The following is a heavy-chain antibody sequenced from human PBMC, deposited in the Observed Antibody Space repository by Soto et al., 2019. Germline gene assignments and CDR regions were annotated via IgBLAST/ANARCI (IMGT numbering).Heavy chain of an antibody. CDR3: ARQYSSSSSYYYYGMDV. V-gene: IGHV5-10-1*01. CDR1: GYSFTSYW. J-gene: IGHJ6*02. D-gene: IGHD6-6*01. CDR2: IDPSDSYT. Sequence: PGESLKISCKGSGYSFTSYWISWVRQMPGKGLEWMGRIDPSDSYTNYSPSFQGHVTISADKSISTAYLQWSSLKASDTAVYYCARQYSSSSSYYYYGMDVWGQGTTVTVSS.